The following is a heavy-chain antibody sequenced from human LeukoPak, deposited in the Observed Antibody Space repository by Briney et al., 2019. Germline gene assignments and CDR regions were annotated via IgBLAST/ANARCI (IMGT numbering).Heavy chain of an antibody. CDR3: ARSRTHEGFQDHSGGFSGPPSRVDS. D-gene: IGHD2-15*01. Sequence: SETLSLTCTVSGGSITSGTFYWNWIRQHPVRGLEWIGYVFHNGGSYYNPSLKRRLTISVDTSKNQFSLRLTSMTAADTAVYYCARSRTHEGFQDHSGGFSGPPSRVDSWGQGSVVIVSS. J-gene: IGHJ4*02. V-gene: IGHV4-31*03. CDR1: GGSITSGTFY. CDR2: VFHNGGS.